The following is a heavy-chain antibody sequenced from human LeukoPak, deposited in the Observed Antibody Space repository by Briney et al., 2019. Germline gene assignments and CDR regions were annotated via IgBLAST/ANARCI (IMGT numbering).Heavy chain of an antibody. CDR3: ARGEVQLWLFDY. D-gene: IGHD5-18*01. J-gene: IGHJ4*02. V-gene: IGHV4-30-2*01. Sequence: SETLSLTCTVSGGSISSGGYSWSWIRQPPGKGLEWIGYIYHSGSTYYNPSLKSRVTISVDRSKNQFSLKLSSVTAADTAVYYCARGEVQLWLFDYWGQGTLVTVSS. CDR2: IYHSGST. CDR1: GGSISSGGYS.